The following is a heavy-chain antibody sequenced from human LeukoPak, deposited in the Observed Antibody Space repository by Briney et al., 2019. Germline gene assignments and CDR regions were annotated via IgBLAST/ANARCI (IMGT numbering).Heavy chain of an antibody. CDR3: ARGPNSNWSGLDF. CDR2: INSDGREG. J-gene: IGHJ4*02. Sequence: GGSLRLSCAVSGFTFSGFWMSWSRQAPGKGLEWVASINSDGREGYYADVVKGRFTISRDNAKNSLYLQVNNLRAEDTAVYYCARGPNSNWSGLDFWGQGTLLTVSS. V-gene: IGHV3-7*01. CDR1: GFTFSGFW. D-gene: IGHD6-6*01.